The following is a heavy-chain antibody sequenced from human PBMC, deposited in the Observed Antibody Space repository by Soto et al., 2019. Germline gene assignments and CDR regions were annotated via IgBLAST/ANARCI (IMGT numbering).Heavy chain of an antibody. Sequence: SVKVSWKASGGTFSSYAISWVRQAPGQGLEWMGGIIPIFGTANYAQKFQGRVTITADESTSTAYMELSSLRSEDTAVYYCARDGATYVGGDCYRPNYGMDVWGQRTTVTGSS. CDR1: GGTFSSYA. V-gene: IGHV1-69*13. CDR2: IIPIFGTA. J-gene: IGHJ6*02. CDR3: ARDGATYVGGDCYRPNYGMDV. D-gene: IGHD2-21*01.